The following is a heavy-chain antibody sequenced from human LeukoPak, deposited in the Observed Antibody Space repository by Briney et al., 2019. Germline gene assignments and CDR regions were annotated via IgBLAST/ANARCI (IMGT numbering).Heavy chain of an antibody. J-gene: IGHJ5*02. V-gene: IGHV4-59*08. Sequence: SSETLSLTCTVSGGSISSYYWSWIRQPPGKGLEWVGYIYYSGSTNYNPSLKSRVTISVDTSKNQFSLKLSSVTAADTAVYYCATHRKYSSSPFDPWGQGTLVTVSS. D-gene: IGHD6-13*01. CDR3: ATHRKYSSSPFDP. CDR2: IYYSGST. CDR1: GGSISSYY.